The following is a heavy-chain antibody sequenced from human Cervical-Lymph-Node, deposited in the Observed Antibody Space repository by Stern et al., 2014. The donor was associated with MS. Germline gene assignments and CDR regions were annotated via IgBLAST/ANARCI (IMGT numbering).Heavy chain of an antibody. CDR2: IIPGLGTT. Sequence: QVQLVQSGAEVKKPGSSVKVSCKASRDTFSHYALSWVRQAPEQGLEWMGGIIPGLGTTSYAQKFQGRITIIADASTSTSYMELRSLRSEDTAVYFCARDQGDYGSGSDYSWFDPWGQGTLVTVSS. J-gene: IGHJ5*02. V-gene: IGHV1-69*01. CDR1: RDTFSHYA. D-gene: IGHD3-10*01. CDR3: ARDQGDYGSGSDYSWFDP.